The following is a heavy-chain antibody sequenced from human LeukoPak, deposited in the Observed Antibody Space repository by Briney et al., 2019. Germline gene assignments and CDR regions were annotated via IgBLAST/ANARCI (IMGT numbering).Heavy chain of an antibody. CDR1: GYTFTSYA. J-gene: IGHJ4*02. D-gene: IGHD6-19*01. V-gene: IGHV1-3*01. CDR3: ARGSGWYPYFDY. Sequence: GASVKVSCKASGYTFTSYAMHWVRQAPGQRLEWMGWINAGNGNTKYSQKFQGRVTITRDTSASTAYMELSSLRSEDTAVYYCARGSGWYPYFDYWGQGTLVTVSS. CDR2: INAGNGNT.